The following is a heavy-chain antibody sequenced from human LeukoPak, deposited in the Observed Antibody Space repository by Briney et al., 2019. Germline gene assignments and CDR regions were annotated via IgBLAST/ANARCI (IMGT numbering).Heavy chain of an antibody. V-gene: IGHV1-18*01. CDR1: GYSFTNYG. CDR2: ISVYNGNT. D-gene: IGHD3-3*01. J-gene: IGHJ6*02. Sequence: ASVKVSCKTSGYSFTNYGISWGRQAPGQGLERMGWISVYNGNTNYAQKLQGGVTMTTDTSTSTAYMELRSLRSDDTAVYYCARADPITRGMDVWGQGTTVTVSS. CDR3: ARADPITRGMDV.